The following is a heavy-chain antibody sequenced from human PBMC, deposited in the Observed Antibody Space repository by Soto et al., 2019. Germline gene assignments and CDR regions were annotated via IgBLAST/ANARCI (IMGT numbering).Heavy chain of an antibody. J-gene: IGHJ4*02. CDR3: AREPMAYDY. Sequence: ASGRVSCRASGYSFTGYYMHWVRQDPGQGREWMGWINPNSGDTNDAQKIQGRVTMTRDTSISTAYMELSRLSSDDTAVYYCAREPMAYDYWGQGTLVTVSS. CDR1: GYSFTGYY. D-gene: IGHD3-16*01. CDR2: INPNSGDT. V-gene: IGHV1-2*02.